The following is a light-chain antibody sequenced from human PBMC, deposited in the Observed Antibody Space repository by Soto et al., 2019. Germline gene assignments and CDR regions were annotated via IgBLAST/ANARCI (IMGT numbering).Light chain of an antibody. V-gene: IGKV3-15*01. CDR2: GAS. CDR1: QSVSSN. J-gene: IGKJ1*01. Sequence: EIVMTQSPATLSVSPGERATLSCRASQSVSSNLAWYQQKPGQAPRLLLYGASTRATGIPARFSGSGSGTDFTLTISSLESEDFAVYYCQQYNNWPWTFGQGTKLEIK. CDR3: QQYNNWPWT.